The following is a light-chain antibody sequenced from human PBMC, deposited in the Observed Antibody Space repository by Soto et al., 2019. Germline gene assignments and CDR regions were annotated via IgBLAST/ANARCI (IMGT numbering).Light chain of an antibody. CDR3: QPYYYTPYS. CDR2: WAS. Sequence: DIVMTQSPDSLPVSLGERATINCKSSQSLLYSSNNKNYLAWYQQKPGQPPKLLIFWASTRESGVPDRFSGSGSGTDFTLTISRLQAEDVAVYYCQPYYYTPYSSGQGTKLEIK. J-gene: IGKJ2*03. CDR1: QSLLYSSNNKNY. V-gene: IGKV4-1*01.